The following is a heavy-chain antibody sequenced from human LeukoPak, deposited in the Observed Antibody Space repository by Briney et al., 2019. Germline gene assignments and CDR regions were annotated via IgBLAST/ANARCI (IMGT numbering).Heavy chain of an antibody. Sequence: SETLSLTCTVSGYSISSGYYWGWIRQPPGKGLEWIGEINHSGSTNYNPSLKSRVTISVDTSKNQFSLKLSSVTAADTAVYYCARGPRYYYDSRGDYWGQGTLVTVSS. CDR3: ARGPRYYYDSRGDY. D-gene: IGHD3-22*01. CDR1: GYSISSGYY. CDR2: INHSGST. V-gene: IGHV4-38-2*02. J-gene: IGHJ4*02.